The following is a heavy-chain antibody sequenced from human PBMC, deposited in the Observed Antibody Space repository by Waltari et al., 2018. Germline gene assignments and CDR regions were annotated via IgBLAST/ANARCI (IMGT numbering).Heavy chain of an antibody. D-gene: IGHD3-10*01. V-gene: IGHV4-38-2*02. Sequence: QVQLQESGPGLVKPSETLSLTCAVSGYSISSGYYWGWIRQPPGKGLEWIGSIYHSGSTYYNPALKSRVTISVDTSKNQFSLKLSSVTAADTAVYYCARDHGSGSDPWGQGTLVTVSS. CDR1: GYSISSGYY. CDR2: IYHSGST. J-gene: IGHJ5*02. CDR3: ARDHGSGSDP.